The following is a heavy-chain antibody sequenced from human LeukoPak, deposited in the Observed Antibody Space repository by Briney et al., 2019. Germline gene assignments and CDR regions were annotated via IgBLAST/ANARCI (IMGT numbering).Heavy chain of an antibody. CDR3: AKGVTIFGVVIDY. D-gene: IGHD3-3*01. J-gene: IGHJ4*02. Sequence: HSGGSLRLSCAASGFTFSSYAMSWVLQAPGKGLEWVSAISGSGGSTYYADSVKGRFTISRDNSKNTLYLQMNSLRAEDTAVYYCAKGVTIFGVVIDYWGQGTLVTVSS. V-gene: IGHV3-23*01. CDR1: GFTFSSYA. CDR2: ISGSGGST.